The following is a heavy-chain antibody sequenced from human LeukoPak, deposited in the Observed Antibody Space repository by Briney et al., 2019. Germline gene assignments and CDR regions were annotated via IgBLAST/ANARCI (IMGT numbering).Heavy chain of an antibody. D-gene: IGHD4-17*01. CDR2: INHSGSA. Sequence: SETLSLTCTVFGGSISSSTYSWGWIRQPPGKGLEWIGEINHSGSADYNPSLKSRVTISVDTSKNHFSLKLSSVTAADTAVYYCAMTTVTTGRSSFDIWAQGTMVTVSS. J-gene: IGHJ3*02. V-gene: IGHV4-39*02. CDR3: AMTTVTTGRSSFDI. CDR1: GGSISSSTYS.